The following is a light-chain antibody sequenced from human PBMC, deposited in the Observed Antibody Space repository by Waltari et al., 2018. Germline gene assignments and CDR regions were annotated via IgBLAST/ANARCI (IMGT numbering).Light chain of an antibody. CDR2: YDS. Sequence: SYVLTQPPSVSVAPGKTARIPSGGNNIGSKRVHWYQQKPGQAPVLVIYYDSDRPSGIPERFSGSNSGNTATLTISRVEAGDEADYYCQVWDSSSDHVVFGGGTKLTVL. CDR1: NIGSKR. V-gene: IGLV3-21*04. CDR3: QVWDSSSDHVV. J-gene: IGLJ2*01.